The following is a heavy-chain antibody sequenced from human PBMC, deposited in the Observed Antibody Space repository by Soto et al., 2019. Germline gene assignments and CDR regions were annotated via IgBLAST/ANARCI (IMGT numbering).Heavy chain of an antibody. CDR1: GGSISSYY. CDR3: ARDGYVGWDYYYYYGMDV. CDR2: IYTSGST. J-gene: IGHJ6*02. Sequence: QVQLQESGPGLVKPSETLSLTCTVSGGSISSYYWSWIRQPAGKGLEWIGRIYTSGSTNYNPSLKSRVTMSVDTSKNQFSLKLSSVTAADTAVYYCARDGYVGWDYYYYYGMDVWGQGTTVTVSS. V-gene: IGHV4-4*07. D-gene: IGHD5-18*01.